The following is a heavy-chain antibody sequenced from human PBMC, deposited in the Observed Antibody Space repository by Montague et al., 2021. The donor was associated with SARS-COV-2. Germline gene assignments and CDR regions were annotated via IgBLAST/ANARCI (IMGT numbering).Heavy chain of an antibody. J-gene: IGHJ3*02. CDR1: GGERRREE. CDR3: ARHGRFSVIVNTPRGAFDI. V-gene: IGHV4-59*08. Sequence: SETLSLTCTVSGGERRREEGRRKKKNQGKGLEWIGCIYFSGSTNYNPSLKSRVTISVDTSKNQFSLKLSSVTAADTAVYYCARHGRFSVIVNTPRGAFDIWGQGTMVTVSS. D-gene: IGHD3-22*01. CDR2: IYFSGST.